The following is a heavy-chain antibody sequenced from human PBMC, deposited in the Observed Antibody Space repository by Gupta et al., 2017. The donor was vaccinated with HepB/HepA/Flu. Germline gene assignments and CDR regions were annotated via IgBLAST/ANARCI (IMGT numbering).Heavy chain of an antibody. J-gene: IGHJ6*03. CDR1: GFTFSSYS. CDR3: ARDRSSSWPRGRRYCCDYYMDV. D-gene: IGHD6-13*01. CDR2: ISSSSSTI. Sequence: EVQLVESGGGLVQPGGSLRLSCAASGFTFSSYSMNWVRQAPGKGLGWVSYISSSSSTIYYADSVKGRFTISRDNAKNSLYLQMNSLRDEDTAVYYCARDRSSSWPRGRRYCCDYYMDVWGKGTTVTVSS. V-gene: IGHV3-48*02.